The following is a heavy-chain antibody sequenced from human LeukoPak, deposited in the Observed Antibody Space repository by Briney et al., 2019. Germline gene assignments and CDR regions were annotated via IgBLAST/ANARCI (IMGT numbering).Heavy chain of an antibody. J-gene: IGHJ4*02. CDR3: ASGSLVRGVTSNY. V-gene: IGHV3-21*01. Sequence: GGSLRLSCVASGFIFSSYGMYWVRQGPGKGLEWVSVINTGGDYIQSADSLKGRFTISRDNAKNSLYLQMSSLRAEDTAVYYCASGSLVRGVTSNYWGQGTLVTVSS. D-gene: IGHD3-10*01. CDR2: INTGGDYI. CDR1: GFIFSSYG.